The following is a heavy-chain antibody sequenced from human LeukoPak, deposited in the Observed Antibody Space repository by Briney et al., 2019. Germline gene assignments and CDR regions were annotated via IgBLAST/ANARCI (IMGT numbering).Heavy chain of an antibody. J-gene: IGHJ4*02. CDR2: ISGSGGST. CDR1: GFTFSSYG. CDR3: AKDELRYSGYDSGGY. Sequence: GGSLRLSCAASGFTFSSYGMHWVRQAPGKGLEWVSAISGSGGSTYYADSVKGRFTISRDNSKNTLHLQMNSLRAEDTAVYYCAKDELRYSGYDSGGYWGQGTLVTVSS. V-gene: IGHV3-23*01. D-gene: IGHD5-12*01.